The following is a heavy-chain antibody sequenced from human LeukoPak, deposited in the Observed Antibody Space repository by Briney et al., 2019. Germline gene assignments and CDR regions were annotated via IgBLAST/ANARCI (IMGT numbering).Heavy chain of an antibody. D-gene: IGHD2-2*01. Sequence: XGXSVIYSGRSTYYADSVNGRFTISRGNSKNTLYLQMNSLRAEDTAVYYCARVVPAAWIVDYWGQGTLVTVSS. CDR3: ARVVPAAWIVDY. CDR2: IYSGRST. V-gene: IGHV3-66*02. J-gene: IGHJ4*02.